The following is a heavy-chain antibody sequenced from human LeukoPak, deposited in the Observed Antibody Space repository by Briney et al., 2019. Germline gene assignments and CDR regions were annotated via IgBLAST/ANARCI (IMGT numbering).Heavy chain of an antibody. CDR2: IYYSGST. J-gene: IGHJ5*02. V-gene: IGHV4-30-4*08. Sequence: TPSQTLSLTCTVSGGSISSGDYYWSWIRQPPGKGLEWIGYIYYSGSTYYNPSLKGRVTISVDTSKNQFSLKLSSVTAADTAVYYCARYYCSSTSCYRLSFDPWGQGTLVTVSS. D-gene: IGHD2-2*01. CDR1: GGSISSGDYY. CDR3: ARYYCSSTSCYRLSFDP.